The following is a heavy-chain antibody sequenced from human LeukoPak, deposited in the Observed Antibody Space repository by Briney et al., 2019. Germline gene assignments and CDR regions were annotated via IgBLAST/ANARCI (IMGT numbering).Heavy chain of an antibody. V-gene: IGHV4-4*07. Sequence: SETLSLTCTVSGGSISSYYWSWIRQPAGKGLEWIGRIYSSGSTSYNPSLKSRVTMSVDTSKNQFSLKLSSATAADTAVYYCARGYCSGGACYYFDYWGQGTLVTVSS. CDR2: IYSSGST. J-gene: IGHJ4*02. D-gene: IGHD2-15*01. CDR3: ARGYCSGGACYYFDY. CDR1: GGSISSYY.